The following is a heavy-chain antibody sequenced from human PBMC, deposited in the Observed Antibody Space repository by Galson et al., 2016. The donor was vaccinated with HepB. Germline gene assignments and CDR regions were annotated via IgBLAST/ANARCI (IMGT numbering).Heavy chain of an antibody. D-gene: IGHD4-17*01. CDR1: GFSLSTSGVG. Sequence: PALVKPTQTLTLTCSFSGFSLSTSGVGVVWIRRPPGKALEWLALTYWNDDKRYSPSLSSSLTLTKDTSKNQVVLTMTNMDPVDTATYYCAHFMTTMTTCYVDPWGQGTLVTVSS. CDR2: TYWNDDK. CDR3: AHFMTTMTTCYVDP. V-gene: IGHV2-5*01. J-gene: IGHJ5*02.